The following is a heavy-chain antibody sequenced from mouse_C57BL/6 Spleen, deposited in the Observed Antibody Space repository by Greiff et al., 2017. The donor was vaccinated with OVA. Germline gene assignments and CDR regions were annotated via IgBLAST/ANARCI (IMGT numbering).Heavy chain of an antibody. V-gene: IGHV5-17*01. CDR2: ISSGSSTI. J-gene: IGHJ2*01. Sequence: EVQRVESGGGLVKPGGSLKLSYAASGFTFSDYGMHWVRQAPEKGLEWVAYISSGSSTIYYADTVKGRFTISRDNAKNTLFLQMTSLRSEDTAMYYCTNYYGSSERNYWGQGTTLTVSS. CDR3: TNYYGSSERNY. D-gene: IGHD1-1*01. CDR1: GFTFSDYG.